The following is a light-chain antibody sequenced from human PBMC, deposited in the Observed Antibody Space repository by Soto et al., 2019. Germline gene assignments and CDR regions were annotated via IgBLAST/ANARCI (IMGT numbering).Light chain of an antibody. CDR3: QQYGSSPHT. J-gene: IGKJ2*01. V-gene: IGKV3-20*01. CDR2: GAS. Sequence: EIVLTQSPGTLSLSPGERATLSCRASQSVSSSYLAWYQHKTGQAPRLLIYGASSRATGIPDRFSGSGSGTDCTLTISRLEPEDFAVYYCQQYGSSPHTFGQGTKLEIK. CDR1: QSVSSSY.